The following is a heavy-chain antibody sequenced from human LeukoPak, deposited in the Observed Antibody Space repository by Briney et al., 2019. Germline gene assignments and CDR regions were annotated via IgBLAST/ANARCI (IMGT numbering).Heavy chain of an antibody. V-gene: IGHV1-18*01. D-gene: IGHD6-6*01. Sequence: ASVKVSCKASGYTFPDYGSSWVRRAPGQGLEWVGWISGYRSHTNYAQKIQRGVTITTDTSTSTVYMELRTLRSGETAVYYCARDQNMAGRPDCWGRGTLVTVSS. CDR1: GYTFPDYG. J-gene: IGHJ4*02. CDR3: ARDQNMAGRPDC. CDR2: ISGYRSHT.